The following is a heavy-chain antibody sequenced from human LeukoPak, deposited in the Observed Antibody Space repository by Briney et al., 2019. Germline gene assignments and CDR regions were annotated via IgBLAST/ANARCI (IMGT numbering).Heavy chain of an antibody. CDR2: IYYSGST. J-gene: IGHJ3*02. CDR1: GGSASSGSYY. Sequence: SETLSLTCTVSGGSASSGSYYWSWIRQPPGKGLEWIGYIYYSGSTNYNPSLKSRVTISVDTSKNQFSLKLSSVTAADTVVYHCARATRKADAFDIWGQGTMVTVSS. D-gene: IGHD1-14*01. CDR3: ARATRKADAFDI. V-gene: IGHV4-61*01.